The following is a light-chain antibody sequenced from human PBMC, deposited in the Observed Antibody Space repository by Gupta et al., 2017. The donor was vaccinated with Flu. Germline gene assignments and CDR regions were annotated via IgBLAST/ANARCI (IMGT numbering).Light chain of an antibody. V-gene: IGLV1-51*01. CDR3: DNWDSSISACV. CDR2: DNN. Sequence: QSVLTQPPSGSATPLQKVTMSCSGGSSNIGGNFVSWYQQLPGTAPTLLIYDNNKRPSGIQYRLLCYKAGEYATPDTNVLQTGDEGDDYCDNWDSSISACVFGGGTKVTVL. J-gene: IGLJ3*02. CDR1: SSNIGGNF.